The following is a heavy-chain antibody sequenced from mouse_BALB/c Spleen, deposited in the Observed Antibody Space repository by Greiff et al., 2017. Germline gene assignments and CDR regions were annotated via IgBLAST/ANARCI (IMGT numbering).Heavy chain of an antibody. V-gene: IGHV5-6-4*01. Sequence: DVKLVESGGGLVKPGGSLKLSCAASGFTFSSYTMSWVRQTPEKRLEWVATISSGGSYTYYPDSVKGRFTISRDNAKNTLYLQMSSLKSEDTAMYYCTRLGRGYFDYWGQGTTLTVSS. CDR1: GFTFSSYT. CDR3: TRLGRGYFDY. CDR2: ISSGGSYT. J-gene: IGHJ2*01. D-gene: IGHD4-1*01.